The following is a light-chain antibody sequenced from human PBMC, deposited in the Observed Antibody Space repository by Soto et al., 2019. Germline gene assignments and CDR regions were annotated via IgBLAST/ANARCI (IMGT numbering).Light chain of an antibody. Sequence: DIQMTQSPSSLSASVGDRVTITCRASQRIRNYLNWYQQKPGTAPELLIYAASSLQSGVPSRFSGSGSGTDFTLTISSLEPEDSATYYCQQSYSTPYTFGQGTKVEIK. CDR2: AAS. CDR1: QRIRNY. J-gene: IGKJ2*01. CDR3: QQSYSTPYT. V-gene: IGKV1-39*01.